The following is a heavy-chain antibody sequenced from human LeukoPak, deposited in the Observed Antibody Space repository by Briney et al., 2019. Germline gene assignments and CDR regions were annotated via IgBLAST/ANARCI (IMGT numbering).Heavy chain of an antibody. CDR3: ARGIAAAGSSGPYFDY. J-gene: IGHJ4*02. CDR1: GFTVSSNY. CDR2: IYSGGST. D-gene: IGHD6-13*01. V-gene: IGHV3-53*01. Sequence: PGGSLRLSCAASGFTVSSNYMSWVRQAPGKGLEWVSVIYSGGSTCYADSVKGRFTISRDNSKNTLYLQMNSLRAEDTAVYYCARGIAAAGSSGPYFDYWGQGTLVTVSP.